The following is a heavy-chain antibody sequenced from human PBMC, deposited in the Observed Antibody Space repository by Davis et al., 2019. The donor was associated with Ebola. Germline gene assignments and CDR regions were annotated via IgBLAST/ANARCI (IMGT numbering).Heavy chain of an antibody. CDR1: GGSISSYY. Sequence: SQTLSLTCPVSGGSISSYYWSCIRQPPGKGLEWIGYVYHSGSTYYNPSLKSRVTMSVDTSKNQFSLRLTSVIAADTGIYYCARGREGGLWYYGMDVWGQGTTVSVSS. V-gene: IGHV4-59*01. J-gene: IGHJ6*02. D-gene: IGHD2-8*02. CDR3: ARGREGGLWYYGMDV. CDR2: VYHSGST.